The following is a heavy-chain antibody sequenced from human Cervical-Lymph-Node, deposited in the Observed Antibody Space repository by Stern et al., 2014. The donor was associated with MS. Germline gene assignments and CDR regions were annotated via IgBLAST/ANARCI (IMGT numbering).Heavy chain of an antibody. J-gene: IGHJ3*01. CDR3: AREGADNDAFDV. CDR2: INLSDGAT. V-gene: IGHV1-46*03. D-gene: IGHD1-26*01. Sequence: VQLVESGAEVKKPGASVTVSCRTSGYTFIDYYIHWVRQAPGQGLEWMGIINLSDGATTFAQEFQGRFTMTRDTSTNTAYMQLGSLTSEDTAVFFCAREGADNDAFDVWGQGTMVTVSS. CDR1: GYTFIDYY.